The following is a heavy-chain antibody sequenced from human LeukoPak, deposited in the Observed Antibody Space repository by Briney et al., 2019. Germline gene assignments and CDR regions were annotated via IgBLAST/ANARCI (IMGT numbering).Heavy chain of an antibody. CDR1: GYTFTSYG. V-gene: IGHV1-18*04. D-gene: IGHD2-2*01. CDR2: ISAYNGNT. J-gene: IGHJ1*01. Sequence: ASVKVSCKASGYTFTSYGISWVRQAPGQGLEWMGWISAYNGNTNYAQKPQGRVTMTTDTSTSTAYMELRGLRSDDTAVYYCARSDIVVVPAAMGGEYFQHWGQGTLVTVSS. CDR3: ARSDIVVVPAAMGGEYFQH.